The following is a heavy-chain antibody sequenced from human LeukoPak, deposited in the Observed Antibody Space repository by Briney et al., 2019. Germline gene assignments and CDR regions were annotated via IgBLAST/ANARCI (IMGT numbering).Heavy chain of an antibody. CDR2: ISPSGGST. D-gene: IGHD4-23*01. V-gene: IGHV1-46*01. J-gene: IGHJ3*02. CDR1: GSTFSSYF. CDR3: GRVTLYAFDI. Sequence: ASVKVSCKASGSTFSSYFIHWVRQAPGQGLEWMGIISPSGGSTSYAQEFQGRVTMTRDTSTSTVYMELSSLRSEDTAVYYCGRVTLYAFDIWGQGTTVTVSS.